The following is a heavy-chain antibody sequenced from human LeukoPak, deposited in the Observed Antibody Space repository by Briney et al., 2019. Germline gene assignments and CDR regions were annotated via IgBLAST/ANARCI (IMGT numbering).Heavy chain of an antibody. Sequence: GGSLRLSCAASGLTFCSYAMSWVRQAPGKGLEWVSAIIGSSGHTYYADSVKGRFTISRDNSKNTLYLQMNSLRAEDTAVYYCAKVGFSEMEWLLYSDHWGQGTLVTVS. CDR3: AKVGFSEMEWLLYSDH. CDR2: IIGSSGHT. V-gene: IGHV3-23*01. CDR1: GLTFCSYA. D-gene: IGHD3-3*01. J-gene: IGHJ4*02.